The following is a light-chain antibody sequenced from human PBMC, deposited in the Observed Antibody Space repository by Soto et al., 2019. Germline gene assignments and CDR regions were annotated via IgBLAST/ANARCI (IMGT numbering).Light chain of an antibody. J-gene: IGKJ5*01. CDR1: QGISSA. CDR2: DAS. Sequence: IQLTQSPSSLSASVGDRVTITCRASQGISSALAWYQQKPGKAPKLLIYDASNLETGVPSRFGGGGSGTDFTFTISSLQPEDIATYYCQQSDNLPLTFGGGTRLEIK. CDR3: QQSDNLPLT. V-gene: IGKV1-33*01.